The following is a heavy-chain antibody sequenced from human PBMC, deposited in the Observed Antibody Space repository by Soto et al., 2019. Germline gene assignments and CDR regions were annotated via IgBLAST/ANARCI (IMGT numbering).Heavy chain of an antibody. CDR1: GGSISNYY. V-gene: IGHV4-59*01. J-gene: IGHJ4*02. CDR3: ARVSSSWGLVNYFDY. Sequence: PSETLSLTCTVSGGSISNYYWSWIRQPPGKRLQWIGYMYYTGSTNYNPSLKSRVTISVDTSKNQISLKLSSVTAADTAVYYCARVSSSWGLVNYFDYWGQGTLVTVSS. D-gene: IGHD6-13*01. CDR2: MYYTGST.